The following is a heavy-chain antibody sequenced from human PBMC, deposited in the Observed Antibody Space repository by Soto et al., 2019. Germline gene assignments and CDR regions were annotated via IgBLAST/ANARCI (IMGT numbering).Heavy chain of an antibody. CDR3: AREYSSGWYYFDY. CDR2: ISSSSTI. D-gene: IGHD6-19*01. V-gene: IGHV3-48*02. Sequence: GGSLRLSCAASGFTFSSYSMNWVRQAPGKGLEWVSYISSSSTIYYADSVKGRFTISRDNAKNSLYLQMNSLRDEDTAVYYCAREYSSGWYYFDYWGQGTLVTSPQ. CDR1: GFTFSSYS. J-gene: IGHJ4*02.